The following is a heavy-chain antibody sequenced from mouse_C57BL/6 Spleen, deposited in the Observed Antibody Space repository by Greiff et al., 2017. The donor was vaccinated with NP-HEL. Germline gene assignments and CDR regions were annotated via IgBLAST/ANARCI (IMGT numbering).Heavy chain of an antibody. D-gene: IGHD1-1*01. CDR3: ARWRYYYGSSYGFDYAMDY. CDR2: IDPSDSYT. J-gene: IGHJ4*01. CDR1: GYTFTSYW. Sequence: QVQLQQPGAELVKPGASVKLSCKASGYTFTSYWMQWVKQRPGQGLEWIGEIDPSDSYTNYNQKFKGKATLTVDTSSSTAYMQLSSLTSEDSAVYYCARWRYYYGSSYGFDYAMDYWGQGTSVTVSS. V-gene: IGHV1-50*01.